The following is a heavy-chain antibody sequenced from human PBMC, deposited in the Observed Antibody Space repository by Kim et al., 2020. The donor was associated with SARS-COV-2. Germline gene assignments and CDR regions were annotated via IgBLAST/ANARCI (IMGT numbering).Heavy chain of an antibody. CDR2: ISYDGSNK. CDR3: AKAGRDEAFDI. CDR1: GFTFSSYG. J-gene: IGHJ3*02. V-gene: IGHV3-30*18. Sequence: GGSLRLSCAASGFTFSSYGMHWVRQAPGKGLEWVAVISYDGSNKYYADSVKGRFTISRDNSKNTLYLQMNSLRAEDTAVYYCAKAGRDEAFDIWGQGTMVTVSS.